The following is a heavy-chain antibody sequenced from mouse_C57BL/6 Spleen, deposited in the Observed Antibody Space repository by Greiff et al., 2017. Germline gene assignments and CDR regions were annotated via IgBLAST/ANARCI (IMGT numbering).Heavy chain of an antibody. CDR3: AREERYYDYDGGGDY. CDR1: GYTFTSYG. D-gene: IGHD2-4*01. V-gene: IGHV1-81*01. Sequence: QVQLQQSGAELARPGASVKLSCKASGYTFTSYGISWVKQRTGQGLEWIGEIYPRSGNTYYNEKFKGKATLTADKSSSTAYMELRSLTSEDSAVYFCAREERYYDYDGGGDYWGQGTSVTVSS. J-gene: IGHJ4*01. CDR2: IYPRSGNT.